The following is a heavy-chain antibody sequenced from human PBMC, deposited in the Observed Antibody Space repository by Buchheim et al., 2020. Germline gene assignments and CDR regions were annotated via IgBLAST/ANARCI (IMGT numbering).Heavy chain of an antibody. D-gene: IGHD5-18*01. CDR2: IYHRGST. CDR3: ARVSEGYSYGLFDY. J-gene: IGHJ4*01. CDR1: GGSISSGGYS. V-gene: IGHV4-30-2*01. Sequence: QLQLQESGSGLVKPSQTLSLTCAVSGGSISSGGYSWSWIRQPPGKGLEWIGYIYHRGSTYYNPSLKSRVPISVDRSKNQFSLKLSSVTAAYTAVCYCARVSEGYSYGLFDYWGQGTL.